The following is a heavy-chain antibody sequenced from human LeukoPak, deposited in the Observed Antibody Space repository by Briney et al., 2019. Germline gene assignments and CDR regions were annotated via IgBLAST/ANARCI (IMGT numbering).Heavy chain of an antibody. D-gene: IGHD6-13*01. J-gene: IGHJ4*02. V-gene: IGHV3-23*01. CDR3: AKKYRSSWSTDY. CDR2: ISGVGVTT. CDR1: GFTLISNV. Sequence: GGSLRLSCAASGFTLISNVMSWVRQAPGRGLEWVSTISGVGVTTYYADSVKGRFTISLDNSMNTLYLQMNSLRAEDTAVYYCAKKYRSSWSTDYWGQGTVVTVSS.